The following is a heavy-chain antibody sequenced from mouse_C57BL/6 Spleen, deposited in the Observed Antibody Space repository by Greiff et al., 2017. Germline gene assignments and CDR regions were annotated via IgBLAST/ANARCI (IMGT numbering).Heavy chain of an antibody. J-gene: IGHJ1*03. V-gene: IGHV5-16*01. Sequence: EVQVVESEGGLVQPGSSMKLSCTASGFTFSDYYMAWVRQVPEKGLEWVANINDDGSSTYYLDSLKSRFIISRDNAKNILYLQMSSLKSEDTATYYGARGGTTGVAWYFDVWGTGTTVTVSS. CDR1: GFTFSDYY. CDR2: INDDGSST. D-gene: IGHD1-1*01. CDR3: ARGGTTGVAWYFDV.